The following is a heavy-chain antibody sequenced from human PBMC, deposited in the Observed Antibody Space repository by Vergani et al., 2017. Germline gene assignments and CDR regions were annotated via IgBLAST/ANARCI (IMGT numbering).Heavy chain of an antibody. CDR3: ARAPRYSYGFDAFDI. CDR2: IGTAGDT. J-gene: IGHJ3*02. CDR1: GFTFSSYD. Sequence: EVQLVESGGGLVQPGGFLRLSCAASGFTFSSYDMHWVRQATGKGLEWVSAIGTAGDTYYPGSVKGRFTISRENAKNSLYLQMNSLRAGDTAVYYCARAPRYSYGFDAFDIWGQGTMVTVSS. V-gene: IGHV3-13*01. D-gene: IGHD5-18*01.